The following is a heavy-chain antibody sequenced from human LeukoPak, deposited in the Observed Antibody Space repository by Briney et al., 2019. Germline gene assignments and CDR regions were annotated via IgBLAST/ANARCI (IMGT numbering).Heavy chain of an antibody. D-gene: IGHD2-2*01. CDR3: ASWGQDIVVVPAAIGKPAFDI. V-gene: IGHV4-30-4*08. CDR2: IYYSGST. J-gene: IGHJ3*02. Sequence: TSETLSLTCTVSGGSISSSSYYWGWIRQPPGKGLEWIGYIYYSGSTYYNPSLKSRVTISVDTSKNQFSLKLSSVTAADTAVYYCASWGQDIVVVPAAIGKPAFDIWGQGTMVTVSS. CDR1: GGSISSSSYY.